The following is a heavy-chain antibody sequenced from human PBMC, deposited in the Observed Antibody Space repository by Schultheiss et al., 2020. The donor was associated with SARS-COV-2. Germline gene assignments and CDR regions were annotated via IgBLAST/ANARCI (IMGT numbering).Heavy chain of an antibody. D-gene: IGHD2-21*02. CDR1: GGSISSGDYY. Sequence: SQTLSLTCTVSGGSISSGDYYWSWIRQPPGKGLEWIGYIYHSGSTYYNPSLKSRVTISVDTSQNHFSLRLNSMTAADTAVYYCARDLRAEVVTAFDSWGQGTLVTVSS. V-gene: IGHV4-30-4*01. CDR2: IYHSGST. CDR3: ARDLRAEVVTAFDS. J-gene: IGHJ5*01.